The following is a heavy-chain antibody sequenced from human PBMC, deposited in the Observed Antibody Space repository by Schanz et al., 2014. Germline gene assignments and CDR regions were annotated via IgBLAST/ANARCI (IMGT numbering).Heavy chain of an antibody. CDR2: ISGSGGST. D-gene: IGHD3-10*01. V-gene: IGHV3-23*04. CDR1: GFTFSDYY. J-gene: IGHJ4*02. CDR3: ARVRYGSGSYWDY. Sequence: EVQLVESGGGLVQPGGSLRLSCAASGFTFSDYYMSWVRQAPGKGLEWVSGISGSGGSTYYADSVKGRFTISRENAKNALYLQMNSLRAEDTAVYYCARVRYGSGSYWDYWGQGTLVTVSS.